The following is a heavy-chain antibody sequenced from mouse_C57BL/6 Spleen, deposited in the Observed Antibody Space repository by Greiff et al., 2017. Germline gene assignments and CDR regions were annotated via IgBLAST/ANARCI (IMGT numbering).Heavy chain of an antibody. D-gene: IGHD1-1*01. CDR1: GYTFTDYE. Sequence: QVQLQQSGAELVRPGASVTLSCTASGYTFTDYEMHWVKQTPVHGLEWIGAIDPETGGTAYNQKFKGKAILTADKSSSTAYMELRSLTSEDSAVYYCTRGGPITTVVATGAMDYWGQGTSVTVSS. CDR2: IDPETGGT. V-gene: IGHV1-15*01. J-gene: IGHJ4*01. CDR3: TRGGPITTVVATGAMDY.